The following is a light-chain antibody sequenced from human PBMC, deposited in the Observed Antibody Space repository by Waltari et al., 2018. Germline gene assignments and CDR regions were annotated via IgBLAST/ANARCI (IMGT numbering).Light chain of an antibody. CDR1: ASDTVRHKL. Sequence: QSARTQPASVSGSPGPSITFPCPRTASDTVRHKLVSWYQPPPGPAPKLLTYDGDKRPSGVSSRFSASKSGDTASLTISGLQSEDEADYYCCSYVGGAKVTFGGGTKVTVL. CDR3: CSYVGGAKVT. V-gene: IGLV2-23*01. CDR2: DGD. J-gene: IGLJ2*01.